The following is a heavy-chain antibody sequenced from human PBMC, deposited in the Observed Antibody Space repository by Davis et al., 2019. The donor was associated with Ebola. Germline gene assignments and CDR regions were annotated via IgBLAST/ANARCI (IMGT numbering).Heavy chain of an antibody. CDR3: ARDFDKVRT. Sequence: PGGSLRLSCAASGFTFTTYAMMWVRQAPGKGLEWVANIKQDGSEKYYVDSVKGRFTISRDNAKNTLYLQMNSLRAEDTAVYYCARDFDKVRTWGQGTLVTVSS. V-gene: IGHV3-7*01. J-gene: IGHJ4*02. D-gene: IGHD1-1*01. CDR2: IKQDGSEK. CDR1: GFTFTTYA.